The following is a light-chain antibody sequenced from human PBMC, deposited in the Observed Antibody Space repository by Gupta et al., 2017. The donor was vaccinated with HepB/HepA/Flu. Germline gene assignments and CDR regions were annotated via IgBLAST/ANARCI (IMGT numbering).Light chain of an antibody. CDR3: QVWDSFTDHHGV. CDR1: DIGSKS. V-gene: IGLV3-21*03. CDR2: GDS. J-gene: IGLJ3*02. Sequence: SYVLTQPPSVSVAPGKTASITCGGNDIGSKSVHWYQQKPGQAPLLVVYGDSDRPSGIPDRFSGSNSGNTATLTISRVEAGDEADYSWQVWDSFTDHHGVFGGGTKLTVL.